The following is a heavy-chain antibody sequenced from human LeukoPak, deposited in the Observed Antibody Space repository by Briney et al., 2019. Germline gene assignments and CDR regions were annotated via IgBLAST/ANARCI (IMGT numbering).Heavy chain of an antibody. V-gene: IGHV3-7*01. D-gene: IGHD6-19*01. CDR3: ARDLGAVAGTEFDY. CDR1: GFTFSSYW. J-gene: IGHJ4*02. CDR2: IKQDGSEK. Sequence: GGSLRLSCAASGFTFSSYWMSCVRQAPGKGLEGVANIKQDGSEKYYVDSVKGRFTISRDNAKNSLYLQMNSLRAEDTAVYYCARDLGAVAGTEFDYWGQGTLVTVSS.